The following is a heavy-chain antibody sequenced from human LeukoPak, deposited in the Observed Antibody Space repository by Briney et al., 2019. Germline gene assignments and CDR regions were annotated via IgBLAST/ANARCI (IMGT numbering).Heavy chain of an antibody. CDR1: GMTVSSNY. D-gene: IGHD1-26*01. CDR2: IYIGGST. V-gene: IGHV3-53*01. J-gene: IGHJ4*02. CDR3: ARARVGSTYSFDC. Sequence: GGSLRLSCADFGMTVSSNYISWVRQAPGKGLEWVSVIYIGGSTYFADSVKGRFTISRDYSQNTVYLQMNSLRDEDTAVYFCARARVGSTYSFDCWGQGTLVTVSS.